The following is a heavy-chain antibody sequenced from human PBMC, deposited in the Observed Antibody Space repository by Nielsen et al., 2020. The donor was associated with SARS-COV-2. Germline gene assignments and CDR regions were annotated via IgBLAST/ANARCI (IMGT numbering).Heavy chain of an antibody. V-gene: IGHV3-7*01. D-gene: IGHD3-3*01. Sequence: GGSLRLSCAASGFTFSSYGMHWVRQAPGKGLEWVANIKQDGSEKYYVDSVKGRFTISRDNAKNSLYLQMNSLRAEDTAVYYCARDWDDFWSGSKPFDYWGQGTLVTVSS. J-gene: IGHJ4*02. CDR1: GFTFSSYG. CDR3: ARDWDDFWSGSKPFDY. CDR2: IKQDGSEK.